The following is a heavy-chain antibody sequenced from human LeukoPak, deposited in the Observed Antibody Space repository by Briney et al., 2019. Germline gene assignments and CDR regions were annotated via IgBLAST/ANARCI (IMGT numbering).Heavy chain of an antibody. D-gene: IGHD6-19*01. Sequence: SETLSLTCTVSGDSISSYNYYWGWVRQPPGKGLEWIGSIHYSGSTYYSPSLKSRVTISVDTSKNQFSLKLSSVTAADTAVYYCAREGGIAVAGSNWFDPWGQGTLVTVSS. CDR3: AREGGIAVAGSNWFDP. V-gene: IGHV4-39*07. J-gene: IGHJ5*02. CDR1: GDSISSYNYY. CDR2: IHYSGST.